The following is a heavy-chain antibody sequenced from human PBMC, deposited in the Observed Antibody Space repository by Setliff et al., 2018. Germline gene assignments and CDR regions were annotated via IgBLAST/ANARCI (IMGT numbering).Heavy chain of an antibody. CDR1: GGSISSYY. J-gene: IGHJ4*02. CDR2: IYIGGSA. D-gene: IGHD3-22*01. V-gene: IGHV4-4*07. CDR3: ARESRYYYDNLGTLDY. Sequence: PSETLSLTCTVSGGSISSYYWSWIRQPAGKGLGWIGHIYIGGSANYNPSLKSRVTMSIDTSKDQFSLKLSSVTAADTAVYYCARESRYYYDNLGTLDYWGQGTLVTVSS.